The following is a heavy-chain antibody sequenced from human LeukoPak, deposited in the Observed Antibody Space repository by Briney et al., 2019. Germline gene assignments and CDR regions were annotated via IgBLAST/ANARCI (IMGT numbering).Heavy chain of an antibody. J-gene: IGHJ3*02. V-gene: IGHV3-30*02. CDR3: AKSPTAYAFDI. CDR2: IRYDRGNK. Sequence: VRSLRLSCAATGFTFRKYGKYSFRQAPRKGLTWLAFIRYDRGNKYFADSVKRRFTISWENSKSTRLHLMNSLIAEVTAVYYCAKSPTAYAFDIWGQGTMVTVSS. CDR1: GFTFRKYG.